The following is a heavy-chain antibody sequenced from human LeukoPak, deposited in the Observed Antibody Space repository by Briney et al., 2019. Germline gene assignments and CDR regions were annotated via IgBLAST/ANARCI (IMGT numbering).Heavy chain of an antibody. CDR3: ARDSGSSSWYTGALY. V-gene: IGHV3-21*01. D-gene: IGHD6-13*01. J-gene: IGHJ4*02. CDR2: ISSSSSYI. Sequence: PGGSLRLSCAASGFTFSSYSMNWVRQAPGKGLEWVSSISSSSSYIYYADSVKGRFTISRDNAKNSLYLQMNSLRAEDTAVYYCARDSGSSSWYTGALYWGQGTLVTVSS. CDR1: GFTFSSYS.